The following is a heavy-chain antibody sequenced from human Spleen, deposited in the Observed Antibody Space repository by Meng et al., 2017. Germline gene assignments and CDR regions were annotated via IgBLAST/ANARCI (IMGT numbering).Heavy chain of an antibody. D-gene: IGHD5/OR15-5a*01. Sequence: SETLSLTGTVLGGSIISSSSYWGSIRPPPGKGLEWIASIYYSGSTYYNSSLTSRVTISVDTSKNQSSLKLSSVIAADPAVYYCARVYEAFNIWGQGTMVTVSS. V-gene: IGHV4-39*07. J-gene: IGHJ3*02. CDR2: IYYSGST. CDR3: ARVYEAFNI. CDR1: GGSIISSSSY.